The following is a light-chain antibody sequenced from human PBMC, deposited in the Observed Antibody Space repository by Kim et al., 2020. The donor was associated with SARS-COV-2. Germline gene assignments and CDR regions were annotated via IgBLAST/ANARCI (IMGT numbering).Light chain of an antibody. Sequence: AWGQTVRITCQGDSLRSYYASWYQHKPGQAPVLVIYGKNNRPSGIPDRFSGSSSGNTASLTITGAQAEDEADYYCNSRDSSGNHVVFGGGTQLTVL. V-gene: IGLV3-19*01. J-gene: IGLJ2*01. CDR1: SLRSYY. CDR3: NSRDSSGNHVV. CDR2: GKN.